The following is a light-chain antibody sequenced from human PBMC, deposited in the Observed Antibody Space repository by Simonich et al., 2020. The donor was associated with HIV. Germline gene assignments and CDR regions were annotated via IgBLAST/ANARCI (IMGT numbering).Light chain of an antibody. V-gene: IGKV1-39*01. J-gene: IGKJ1*01. CDR3: QQANSFPRT. Sequence: DIQMTQSPSSLSASVGNRVTITCRASQSISSYLNWYQQKPGKAPKLLIYAESSLQSWVPSRFSGSGSGTDFTLTINNLQPEDFATYYCQQANSFPRTFGQGTKVEIK. CDR1: QSISSY. CDR2: AES.